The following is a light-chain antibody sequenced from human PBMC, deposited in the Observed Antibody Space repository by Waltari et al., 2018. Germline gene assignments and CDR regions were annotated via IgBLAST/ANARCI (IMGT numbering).Light chain of an antibody. CDR1: SRDVVNLNL. CDR3: CSYAGSYTWV. Sequence: QSALTQPASVSGSLGPSYTLSYTRPSRDVVNLNLVSQYQQYPGNAPKVMIYHDNRRPSGVSDRFSGSKSGNTASLTISGVQAEDEADYYCCSYAGSYTWVFGGGTKLTVL. V-gene: IGLV2-23*01. J-gene: IGLJ3*02. CDR2: HDN.